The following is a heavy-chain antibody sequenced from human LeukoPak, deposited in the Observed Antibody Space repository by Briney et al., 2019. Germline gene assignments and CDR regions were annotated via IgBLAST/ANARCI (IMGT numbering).Heavy chain of an antibody. D-gene: IGHD3-3*01. CDR1: GFTFSSYA. J-gene: IGHJ4*02. V-gene: IGHV3-23*01. Sequence: PGGSLRLSCAASGFTFSSYAMSWVRQAPGKGLEWVSAISGSGGSTYYADSVKGRFTISRDNSKNTLYLQMNSLRAEDTAVYYCAKVYYYDFWSGYYRAYYFDYWGQGTLVTVSS. CDR2: ISGSGGST. CDR3: AKVYYYDFWSGYYRAYYFDY.